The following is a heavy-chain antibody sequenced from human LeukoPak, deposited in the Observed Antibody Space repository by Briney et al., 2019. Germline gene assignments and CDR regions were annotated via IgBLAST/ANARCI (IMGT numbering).Heavy chain of an antibody. J-gene: IGHJ4*02. D-gene: IGHD2-15*01. Sequence: QPGGSLRLSCAASGFTVSSNYMSWVRQAPGKGLEWVSVIYSGGSTYYADSVKGRFTVSRDNSKNTLYLQMNSLRAEDTAVYYCASDGLYMRIKGYFDDWGQGTLVTVSS. CDR1: GFTVSSNY. CDR2: IYSGGST. CDR3: ASDGLYMRIKGYFDD. V-gene: IGHV3-53*01.